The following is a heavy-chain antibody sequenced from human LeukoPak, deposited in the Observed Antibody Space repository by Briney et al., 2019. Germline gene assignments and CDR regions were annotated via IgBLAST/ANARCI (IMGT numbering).Heavy chain of an antibody. D-gene: IGHD1-14*01. CDR1: GFTFSSYW. Sequence: GGSLRLSCAASGFTFSSYWMHWVRRAPGKGLVWVSHIHSDEITTAYADSVKGRFTISRDNTKNMLYLQMNSLRVEDTAVYFCATGPFSAFAIWGQGTTLIVSS. CDR2: IHSDEITT. CDR3: ATGPFSAFAI. J-gene: IGHJ3*02. V-gene: IGHV3-74*01.